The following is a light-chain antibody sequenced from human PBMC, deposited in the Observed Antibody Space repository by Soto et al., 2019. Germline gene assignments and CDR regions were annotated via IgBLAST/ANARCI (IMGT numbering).Light chain of an antibody. V-gene: IGLV2-14*01. CDR2: EVS. Sequence: SVLTQPASVSGSPGQSITISCTGTSIDVGGYNYVSWYRQHPGKAPKLMIYEVSNRPSGVSNRFSGSKSGNTASLTISGLQAEDEADYYCSSYTSSSTLYVFGTGTKVTVL. J-gene: IGLJ1*01. CDR1: SIDVGGYNY. CDR3: SSYTSSSTLYV.